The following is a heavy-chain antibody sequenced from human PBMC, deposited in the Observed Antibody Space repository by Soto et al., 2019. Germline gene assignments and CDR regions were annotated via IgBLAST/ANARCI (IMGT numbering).Heavy chain of an antibody. Sequence: EVQLVESGGGLVQPGGSLRLSCAASGFTFSSDAMHWVRQAPGKGPEWLSYISSSSSLIFYGDSVKGRISISRDNAKRSLYLQINSLRAEDTAVYYCVRDNPVLRYWGQGTLVTVSS. CDR1: GFTFSSDA. CDR2: ISSSSSLI. V-gene: IGHV3-48*01. J-gene: IGHJ4*02. CDR3: VRDNPVLRY.